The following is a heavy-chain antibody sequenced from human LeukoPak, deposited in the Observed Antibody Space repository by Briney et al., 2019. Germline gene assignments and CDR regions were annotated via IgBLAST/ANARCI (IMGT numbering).Heavy chain of an antibody. Sequence: PSEPLSLTCVASGYSISSGRYWGWIRQPPGKGLEWIGSVFHSGTTYYNPSLKSRVTISVDTSKNQFSLNLRSVTAADTAVYYCARSLSTAGIDYWGQGTLVTVSS. J-gene: IGHJ4*02. V-gene: IGHV4-38-2*01. CDR1: GYSISSGRY. D-gene: IGHD2-2*01. CDR3: ARSLSTAGIDY. CDR2: VFHSGTT.